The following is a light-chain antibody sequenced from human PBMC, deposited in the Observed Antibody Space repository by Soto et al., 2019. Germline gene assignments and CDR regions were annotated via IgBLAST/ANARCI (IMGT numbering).Light chain of an antibody. J-gene: IGKJ4*01. Sequence: DIQMTQSPSTLSASVGDSVTITCRASQSISSWLAWYQQKPGKAPKLLIYDASSLESGVPSRFSGSGSGTEFTLTISSLQPDNFATYYCEQYNSYPFTFGGGTKVEIK. CDR1: QSISSW. CDR3: EQYNSYPFT. V-gene: IGKV1-5*01. CDR2: DAS.